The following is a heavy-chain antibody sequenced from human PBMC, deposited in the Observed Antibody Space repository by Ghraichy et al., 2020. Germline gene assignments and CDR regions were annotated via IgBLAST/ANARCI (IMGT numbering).Heavy chain of an antibody. CDR2: INPNSGGT. V-gene: IGHV1-2*02. CDR3: ANLAVAGTGGPPYFDY. CDR1: GYTFTGYY. D-gene: IGHD6-19*01. Sequence: ASVKVSCKASGYTFTGYYMHWVRQAPGQGLEWMGWINPNSGGTNYAQKFQGRVTMTRDTSISTAYMELSRLRSDDTAVYYCANLAVAGTGGPPYFDYWGQGTLVTVSS. J-gene: IGHJ4*02.